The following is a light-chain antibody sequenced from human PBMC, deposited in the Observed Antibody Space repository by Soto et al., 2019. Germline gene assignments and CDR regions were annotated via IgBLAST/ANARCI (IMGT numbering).Light chain of an antibody. CDR1: SSDVGGYNY. Sequence: SGLTQPASVSGSPGQSITISCTGTSSDVGGYNYVSWYQHHPGKAPKLMIYDVSNRPSGVSNRFSGSKSGNTASLTISGLQPEDEADYYCCSYTTSNTRQIVFGTGTKVTVL. J-gene: IGLJ1*01. CDR3: CSYTTSNTRQIV. CDR2: DVS. V-gene: IGLV2-14*03.